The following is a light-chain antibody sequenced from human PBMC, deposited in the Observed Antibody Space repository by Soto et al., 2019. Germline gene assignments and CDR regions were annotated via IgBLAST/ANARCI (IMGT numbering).Light chain of an antibody. CDR3: AAWDDSLSGRV. J-gene: IGLJ3*02. Sequence: QSVLTQPPSASGTPGQRVTISCSGSSSNVGSNYVYWYQQLPGTAPKLLIYRNNQRPSGVPDRFSGSKYGTSASLAISGLRYEDEADYYCAAWDDSLSGRVFGGGTKFTVL. CDR1: SSNVGSNY. V-gene: IGLV1-47*01. CDR2: RNN.